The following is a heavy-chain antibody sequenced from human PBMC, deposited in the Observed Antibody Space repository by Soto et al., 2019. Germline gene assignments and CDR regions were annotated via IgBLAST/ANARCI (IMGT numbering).Heavy chain of an antibody. CDR3: AKKFVSGNYPWGMDV. Sequence: EVQLLESGGGLIQPGGSLRLSCAASEFTFSTYAMTWVRQAPRKGLEWVSAISGGGGSTYYADSVKGRFTISRDNSKNTLYLQMNSLRAEDTGIHYCAKKFVSGNYPWGMDVWGQGTTVTVSS. CDR1: EFTFSTYA. J-gene: IGHJ6*02. V-gene: IGHV3-23*01. CDR2: ISGGGGST. D-gene: IGHD1-26*01.